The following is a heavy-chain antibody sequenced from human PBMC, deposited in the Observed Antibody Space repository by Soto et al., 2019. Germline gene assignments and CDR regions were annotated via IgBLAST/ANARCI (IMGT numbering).Heavy chain of an antibody. CDR3: ATRRRRTLSSGFTWLDP. J-gene: IGHJ5*02. CDR2: INHSGSA. V-gene: IGHV4-34*01. CDR1: GGSFSDYY. D-gene: IGHD3-16*02. Sequence: SETLSLTCAVYGGSFSDYYWTWIRQPPGKGLEWIGEINHSGSANYNPSLKSRVTISVDTSKKQFSLMLSSVTAADTAVYYCATRRRRTLSSGFTWLDPWGQGTLVTVSS.